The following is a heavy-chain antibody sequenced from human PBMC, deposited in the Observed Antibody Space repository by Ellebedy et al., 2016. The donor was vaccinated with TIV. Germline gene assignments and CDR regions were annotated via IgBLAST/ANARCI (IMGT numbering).Heavy chain of an antibody. CDR1: GFTFSSYS. CDR2: ISSSSSYI. J-gene: IGHJ6*02. CDR3: ARNVRVRGAHYYYYGMDV. Sequence: GESLKISCAASGFTFSSYSMNWVRQAPGKGLEWVSSISSSSSYIYYADSVKGRFTISRDNAKNSLYLQMNSLRAEDTAVCYCARNVRVRGAHYYYYGMDVWGQGTTVTVSS. D-gene: IGHD3-10*01. V-gene: IGHV3-21*01.